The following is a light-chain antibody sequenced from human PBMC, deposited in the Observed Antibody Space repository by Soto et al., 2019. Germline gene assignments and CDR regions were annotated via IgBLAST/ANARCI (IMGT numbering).Light chain of an antibody. CDR2: NAD. Sequence: DIQMTQSPSSLSASVGNRVTITCQASQEIATYLNWYQQKPGKAPKILIYNADTLESGVPSRFSGSGHGTEFILTISSLQPDDFATYYCQQYNSYLYTFGQGTKVDIK. J-gene: IGKJ2*01. V-gene: IGKV1-16*01. CDR3: QQYNSYLYT. CDR1: QEIATY.